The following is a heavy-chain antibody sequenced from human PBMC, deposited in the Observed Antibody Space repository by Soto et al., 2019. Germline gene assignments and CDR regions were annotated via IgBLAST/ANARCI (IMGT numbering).Heavy chain of an antibody. V-gene: IGHV3-30*04. D-gene: IGHD2-8*01. CDR2: ISYDGRDQ. CDR1: AVSGYSFKNYA. Sequence: QLQLVESGGDVVHPGTSLRLSCAGSAVSGYSFKNYAFHWVRQAPGKGLEWVAVISYDGRDQDYADSVRGRFTISRDNSNNMVYLQMNSLRHEDTSTYYCARVSFVHLYDASAPQISVGLWGQGTLVTVSS. CDR3: ARVSFVHLYDASAPQISVGL. J-gene: IGHJ4*02.